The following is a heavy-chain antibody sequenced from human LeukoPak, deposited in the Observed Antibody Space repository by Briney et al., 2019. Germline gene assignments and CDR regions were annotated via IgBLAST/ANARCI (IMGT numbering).Heavy chain of an antibody. CDR1: GGSISSYY. CDR2: IYYSGST. D-gene: IGHD6-19*01. V-gene: IGHV4-59*08. CDR3: ARRTGIAVAGRFDP. Sequence: PSETLSLTCTVSGGSISSYYWSWIRQPPGKGLGWIGYIYYSGSTNYNPSLKSRVTISVDTSKNQFSLKLSSVTAADTAGYYCARRTGIAVAGRFDPWGQGTLVTVSS. J-gene: IGHJ5*02.